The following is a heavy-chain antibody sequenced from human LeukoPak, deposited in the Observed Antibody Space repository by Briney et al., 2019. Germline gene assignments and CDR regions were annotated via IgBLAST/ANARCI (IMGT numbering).Heavy chain of an antibody. CDR3: ARGKLLDVIAEYYFDY. CDR1: GGSFSGYY. D-gene: IGHD1-26*01. CDR2: IYHSGST. V-gene: IGHV4-34*01. Sequence: SETLSLTCAVYGGSFSGYYWSWIRQPPGKGLEWIGYIYHSGSTYYNPSLKSRVTIPVDRSKNQFSLKLSSVTAADTAVYYCARGKLLDVIAEYYFDYWGQGTLVTVSS. J-gene: IGHJ4*02.